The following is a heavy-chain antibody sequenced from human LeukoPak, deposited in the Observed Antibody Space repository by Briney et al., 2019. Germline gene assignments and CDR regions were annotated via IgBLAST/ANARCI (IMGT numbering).Heavy chain of an antibody. D-gene: IGHD3-16*02. V-gene: IGHV3-48*04. CDR2: ISSSSSTI. Sequence: PGGSLRLSCAASGFTFSSYGMHWVRQAPGKGLEWVSYISSSSSTIYYADSVKGRFTISRDNAKNSLYLQMNSLRVEDTAVYYCARTTSDYDYVWGSYRPYYFDYWGQGTLVTVSS. J-gene: IGHJ4*02. CDR1: GFTFSSYG. CDR3: ARTTSDYDYVWGSYRPYYFDY.